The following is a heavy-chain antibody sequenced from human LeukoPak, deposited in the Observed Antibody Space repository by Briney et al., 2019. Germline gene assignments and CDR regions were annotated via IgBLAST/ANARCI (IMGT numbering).Heavy chain of an antibody. CDR3: ARDNSVIVVVVATTRLTWFDP. D-gene: IGHD2-15*01. J-gene: IGHJ5*02. V-gene: IGHV1-2*02. Sequence: ASVKVSCKASGYTFTGYCMHWVRQAPGQGLEWMGWINPNSGGTNYAQKFQGRVTMTRDTSTSTAYMELSRLRSDDTAVYYCARDNSVIVVVVATTRLTWFDPWGQGTLVTVSS. CDR1: GYTFTGYC. CDR2: INPNSGGT.